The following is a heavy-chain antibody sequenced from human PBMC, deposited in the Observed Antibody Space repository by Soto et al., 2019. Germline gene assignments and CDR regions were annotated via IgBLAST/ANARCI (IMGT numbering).Heavy chain of an antibody. V-gene: IGHV4-39*01. CDR1: GDSINNRSYY. Sequence: SETLSLTCTVTGDSINNRSYYWGLIRQPPGKGLEWIGSIYYSGSTYNNPSLKSRVSMSVDTSKNQFSLKLRSVTAADTALYYCARQRTSVVTQAYFDSWGQGSLVTVSS. J-gene: IGHJ4*02. D-gene: IGHD2-21*02. CDR3: ARQRTSVVTQAYFDS. CDR2: IYYSGST.